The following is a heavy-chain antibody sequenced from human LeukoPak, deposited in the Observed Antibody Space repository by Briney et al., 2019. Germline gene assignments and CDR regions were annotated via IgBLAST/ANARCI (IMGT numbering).Heavy chain of an antibody. V-gene: IGHV3-30*02. CDR2: IRYDGSNK. CDR3: AKGRASLRPHYYMDV. D-gene: IGHD3-10*01. J-gene: IGHJ6*03. CDR1: GFTFSSYG. Sequence: GGSLRLSCAASGFTFSSYGMHWVRQAPGKGLEWVAFIRYDGSNKYHADSVKGRFTISRDNSKNTLYLQMNSLRAEDTAVYYCAKGRASLRPHYYMDVWGKGTTVTISS.